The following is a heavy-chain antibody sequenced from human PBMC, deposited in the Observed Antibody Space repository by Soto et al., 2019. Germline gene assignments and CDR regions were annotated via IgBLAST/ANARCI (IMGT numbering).Heavy chain of an antibody. CDR1: GYTFTSYA. J-gene: IGHJ5*02. Sequence: ASVKVSCKASGYTFTSYAISWVRQAPGQGLEWMGWISAYNGNTKYAQKLQGRVTISRDNAKNSLYLQMNSLRAEDTAFYYCARQRIAATADWFDPWGQGTLVTVSS. D-gene: IGHD6-13*01. CDR3: ARQRIAATADWFDP. CDR2: ISAYNGNT. V-gene: IGHV1-18*01.